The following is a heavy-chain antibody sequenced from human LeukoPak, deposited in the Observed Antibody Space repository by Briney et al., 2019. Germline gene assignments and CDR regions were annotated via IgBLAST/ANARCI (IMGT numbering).Heavy chain of an antibody. CDR3: ARRLVGATCDY. CDR1: GYSFTSYW. J-gene: IGHJ4*02. Sequence: GESLQISCQASGYSFTSYWIGWVRQMPGKGLEWMGIIYPGDSDTRYSPSFQGQVTISADKSISTAYLQWSSLKASDTAMYYCARRLVGATCDYWGQGTLVTVSS. CDR2: IYPGDSDT. V-gene: IGHV5-51*01. D-gene: IGHD1-26*01.